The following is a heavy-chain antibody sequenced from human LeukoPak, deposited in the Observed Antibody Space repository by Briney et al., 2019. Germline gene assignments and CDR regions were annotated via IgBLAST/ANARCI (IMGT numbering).Heavy chain of an antibody. J-gene: IGHJ4*02. D-gene: IGHD2-2*01. Sequence: PGGSLRLSCAASGFTFSSYSRKWVRQAPGKGLEWVSSISSSSSYIYYADSVTGRFNISRDNAENSLYLQMNSLTAEDTAVYYCARISFVVVPAAHPLDYWGQGTLVTVSS. CDR2: ISSSSSYI. V-gene: IGHV3-21*01. CDR3: ARISFVVVPAAHPLDY. CDR1: GFTFSSYS.